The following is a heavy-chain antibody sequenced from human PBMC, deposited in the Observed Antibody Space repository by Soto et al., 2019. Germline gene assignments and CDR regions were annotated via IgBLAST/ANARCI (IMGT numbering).Heavy chain of an antibody. CDR1: GGSISSSSYY. CDR3: ARGDPSPFDY. J-gene: IGHJ4*02. D-gene: IGHD2-21*02. V-gene: IGHV4-39*01. CDR2: IYYSGST. Sequence: SETLSLTCTVSGGSISSSSYYWGWIRQPPGKGLEWIGSIYYSGSTYYNPSLKSRVTISVDTSKNQFSLKLSSVTAADTAVYYCARGDPSPFDYWGQGTLVTVSS.